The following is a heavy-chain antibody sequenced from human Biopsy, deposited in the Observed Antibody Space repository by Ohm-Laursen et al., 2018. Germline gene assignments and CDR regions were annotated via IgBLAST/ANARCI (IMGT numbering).Heavy chain of an antibody. V-gene: IGHV1-24*01. Sequence: GASVKASCTVSGYTLTALSMHWVRQAPGRGLEWMGGFAPENGKTIYAQKFQGRITVTEDTSTDTAYMELSSLRSEDTAVYYCATDINVWNVNYWGQGTQVTVSS. CDR2: FAPENGKT. CDR3: ATDINVWNVNY. D-gene: IGHD1-1*01. J-gene: IGHJ4*02. CDR1: GYTLTALS.